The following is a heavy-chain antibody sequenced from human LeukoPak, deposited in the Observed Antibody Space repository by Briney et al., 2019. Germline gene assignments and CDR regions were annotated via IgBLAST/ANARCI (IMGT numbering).Heavy chain of an antibody. D-gene: IGHD5-24*01. CDR1: GYSFNNSW. V-gene: IGHV5-51*01. Sequence: GQSLKISSKGPGYSFNNSWIGWVRQIPRQGLEWMGNIYPADSDTRYSPSFPGRVTISADKSISTAYLQWSSLKTSDTAMYYCARRRGDGYNSPFDYWGQGTPVTVSS. J-gene: IGHJ4*02. CDR2: IYPADSDT. CDR3: ARRRGDGYNSPFDY.